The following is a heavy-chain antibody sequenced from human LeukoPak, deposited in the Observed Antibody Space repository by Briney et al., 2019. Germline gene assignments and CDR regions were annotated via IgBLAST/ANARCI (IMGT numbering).Heavy chain of an antibody. CDR2: IYHSGST. D-gene: IGHD6-6*01. CDR3: ASPYSSSSRAFDI. Sequence: PSETLSLTCTVSGGSISSYYWSWIRQPPGRGLEWIGYIYHSGSTYYNPSLKSRVTISVDRSKNQFSLKLSSVTAADTAVYYCASPYSSSSRAFDIWGQGTMVTVSS. CDR1: GGSISSYY. J-gene: IGHJ3*02. V-gene: IGHV4-59*12.